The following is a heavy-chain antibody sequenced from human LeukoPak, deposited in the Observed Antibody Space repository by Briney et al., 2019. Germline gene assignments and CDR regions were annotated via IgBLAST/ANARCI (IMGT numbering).Heavy chain of an antibody. J-gene: IGHJ5*02. Sequence: SGTLSLTCTVSGGFITSGIHWWSWARQTPGKGLEWIGEIYQSGTTNYNPSLKSRVTISVDTSKNQFSLKLSSVTAADTAVYYCARRYCSGGSCYSGGNWFDPWGRGTLVTVSS. D-gene: IGHD2-15*01. CDR3: ARRYCSGGSCYSGGNWFDP. CDR2: IYQSGTT. V-gene: IGHV4-4*02. CDR1: GGFITSGIHW.